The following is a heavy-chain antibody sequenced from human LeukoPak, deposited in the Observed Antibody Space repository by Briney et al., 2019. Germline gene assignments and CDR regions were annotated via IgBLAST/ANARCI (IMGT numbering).Heavy chain of an antibody. CDR3: ARDHSPPATSVGTTYYFDY. D-gene: IGHD1-1*01. J-gene: IGHJ4*02. CDR2: INPSGGSA. V-gene: IGHV1-46*01. CDR1: GYTFTTYH. Sequence: ASVKVSCKASGYTFTTYHMHWVRQAPGQGLEWMGIINPSGGSATYAQRFRGRVTMTSDTSTGTVYMELRSLTYEDTAMYYCARDHSPPATSVGTTYYFDYWGQGTLVTVSS.